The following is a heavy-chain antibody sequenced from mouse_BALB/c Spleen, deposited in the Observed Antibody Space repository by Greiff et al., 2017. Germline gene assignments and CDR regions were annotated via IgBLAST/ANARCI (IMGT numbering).Heavy chain of an antibody. CDR3: ARKGYGKGWYFDV. Sequence: VKLQESGPGLVQPSQSLSITCTVSGFSLTSYGVHWVRQSPGKGLEWLGVIWSGGSTDYNAAFISRLSISKDNSKSQVFFKMNSLQANDTAIYYCARKGYGKGWYFDVWGAGTTVTVSS. D-gene: IGHD1-1*01. J-gene: IGHJ1*01. CDR2: IWSGGST. CDR1: GFSLTSYG. V-gene: IGHV2-2*02.